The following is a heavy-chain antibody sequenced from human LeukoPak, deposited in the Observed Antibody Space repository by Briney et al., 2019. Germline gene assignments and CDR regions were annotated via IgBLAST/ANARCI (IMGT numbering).Heavy chain of an antibody. CDR2: INTNNGNP. V-gene: IGHV7-4-1*02. CDR1: GYTFTSYA. CDR3: AREPHHYSSYYYYYYYMDV. Sequence: GASVKVSCRASGYTFTSYAMNWVRQAPGQGLEWMGWINTNNGNPMYAQGFTGRFVFSLDTSVSTAYLQISSLKAEDTAVYYCAREPHHYSSYYYYYYYMDVWGKGTTVTVSS. D-gene: IGHD2-21*01. J-gene: IGHJ6*03.